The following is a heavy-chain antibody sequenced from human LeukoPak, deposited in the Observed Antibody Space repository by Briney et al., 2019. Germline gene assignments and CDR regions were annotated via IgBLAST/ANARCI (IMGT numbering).Heavy chain of an antibody. Sequence: SETLSLTCTVSGGSISTTNYYWGWIRQSPGKGLEWFGCVYYSGSTYYNPSLKSRVTISVDTSKNQFSLKLTSVTAADTAMYYCARDIVGATHDYWGQGTPVTVSS. CDR1: GGSISTTNYY. D-gene: IGHD1-26*01. J-gene: IGHJ4*02. V-gene: IGHV4-39*07. CDR2: VYYSGST. CDR3: ARDIVGATHDY.